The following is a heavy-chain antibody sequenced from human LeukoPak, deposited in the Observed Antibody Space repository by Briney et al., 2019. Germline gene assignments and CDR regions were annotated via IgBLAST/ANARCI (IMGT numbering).Heavy chain of an antibody. CDR2: VHSSGST. J-gene: IGHJ5*02. CDR1: GGSINIYY. V-gene: IGHV4-59*08. Sequence: PSETLSLTCTVSGGSINIYYWSWIRQSPGMGLEWIGYVHSSGSTEYSPSLKSRVTISVDTSKNQFSLKLNSVTAADTAVYYCARHYGPWGQGTLVTVSS. D-gene: IGHD3-10*01. CDR3: ARHYGP.